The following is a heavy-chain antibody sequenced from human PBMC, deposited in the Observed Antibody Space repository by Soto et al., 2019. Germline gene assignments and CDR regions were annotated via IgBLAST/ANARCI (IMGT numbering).Heavy chain of an antibody. D-gene: IGHD5-12*01. CDR2: ISGSGGST. V-gene: IGHV3-23*01. Sequence: EVQLLESGGGLVQPGGSLRLSCAASGFTFSSYAMSWVRQAPGKGLEWVSAISGSGGSTYYADSVKGRFIISRDNSKNTLYLQMNSLRAEDTAVYYCAKDQGGYGLPTYYFDYWGQGTLVTVSS. J-gene: IGHJ4*02. CDR3: AKDQGGYGLPTYYFDY. CDR1: GFTFSSYA.